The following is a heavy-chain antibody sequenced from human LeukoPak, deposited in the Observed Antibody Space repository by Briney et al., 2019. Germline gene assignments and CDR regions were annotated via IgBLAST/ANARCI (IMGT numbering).Heavy chain of an antibody. V-gene: IGHV3-53*05. CDR1: GFTVSSKY. CDR2: IYSDGNT. J-gene: IGHJ4*02. D-gene: IGHD4-11*01. Sequence: GGSLRLSCAASGFTVSSKYMSWVRRPPGTGLEWVSVIYSDGNTYYADSVEGRFTISRDNAKNSLYLQMNSLRAEDTALYYCAKADDYDYWGQGTLVTVSS. CDR3: AKADDYDY.